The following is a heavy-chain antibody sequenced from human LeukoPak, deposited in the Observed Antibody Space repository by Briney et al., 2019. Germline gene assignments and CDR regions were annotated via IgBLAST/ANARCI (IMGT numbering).Heavy chain of an antibody. V-gene: IGHV3-33*01. J-gene: IGHJ5*02. CDR1: GFTFRTYG. Sequence: GGSLRLSCAASGFTFRTYGMHWVRQTPGKGLEWVAFLWFDGSHQYHADSVRGRFIISRDNSNNTLYLQMNSLRADDTAVYYCARDGNYFDTTPNWFDTWGQGTLVTVSS. CDR3: ARDGNYFDTTPNWFDT. D-gene: IGHD3-22*01. CDR2: LWFDGSHQ.